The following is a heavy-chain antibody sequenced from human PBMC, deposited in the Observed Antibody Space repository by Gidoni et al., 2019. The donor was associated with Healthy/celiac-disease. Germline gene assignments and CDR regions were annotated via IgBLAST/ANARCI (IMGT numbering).Heavy chain of an antibody. V-gene: IGHV3-11*06. CDR3: ARAYCGGDCYSYSLYYFDY. Sequence: QVQLVESGGGLVKPGGSLRLSCAASGFTFSDDYLSWIRQAPGKGLEWVSDISSSSSYTNYADSVKGRFTISRDNAKNSLYLQMNSLRAEDTAVYYCARAYCGGDCYSYSLYYFDYWGQGTLVTVSS. CDR2: ISSSSSYT. J-gene: IGHJ4*02. CDR1: GFTFSDDY. D-gene: IGHD2-21*02.